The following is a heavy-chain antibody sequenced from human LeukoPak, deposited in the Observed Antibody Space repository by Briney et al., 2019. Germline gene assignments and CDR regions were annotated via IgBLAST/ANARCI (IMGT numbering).Heavy chain of an antibody. D-gene: IGHD6-19*01. CDR1: GYTLTELS. Sequence: GASVKVSCKVSGYTLTELSMHWVRQAPGKGLEWMGGFDPEDGETIYAQKFQGRVTMTEDTSTDTAYMELSSLRSEDTAVYYCATTKQWPSLSDAFDIWGQGTMVTVSS. CDR2: FDPEDGET. J-gene: IGHJ3*02. CDR3: ATTKQWPSLSDAFDI. V-gene: IGHV1-24*01.